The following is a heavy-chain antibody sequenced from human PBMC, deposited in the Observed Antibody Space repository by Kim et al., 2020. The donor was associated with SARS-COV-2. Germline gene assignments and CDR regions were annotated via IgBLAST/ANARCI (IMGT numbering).Heavy chain of an antibody. Sequence: ASVKVSCKVSGYTLTELSMHWVRQAPGKGLEWMGGFDPEDGETIYAQKFQGRVTMTEDTSTDTAYMELSSLRSEDTAVYYCATDLKYSSSWYRGYYFDYWGQGTLVTVSS. CDR1: GYTLTELS. CDR2: FDPEDGET. J-gene: IGHJ4*02. V-gene: IGHV1-24*01. CDR3: ATDLKYSSSWYRGYYFDY. D-gene: IGHD6-13*01.